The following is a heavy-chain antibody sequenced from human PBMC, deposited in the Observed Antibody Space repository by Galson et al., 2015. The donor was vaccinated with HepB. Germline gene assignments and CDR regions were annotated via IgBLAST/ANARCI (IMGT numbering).Heavy chain of an antibody. CDR1: GFSFSSYW. Sequence: QSGAEVKKPGESLTISCKGSGFSFSSYWITWVRQMPGKGLEWMGMIDPSDSYSKYSPSFQGHVTISADKSINTAYLKWSSLKASDTAIYYCARHYIREAPLTADPWGQGTLVTVSS. J-gene: IGHJ5*02. CDR3: ARHYIREAPLTADP. V-gene: IGHV5-10-1*01. CDR2: IDPSDSYS. D-gene: IGHD3-10*01.